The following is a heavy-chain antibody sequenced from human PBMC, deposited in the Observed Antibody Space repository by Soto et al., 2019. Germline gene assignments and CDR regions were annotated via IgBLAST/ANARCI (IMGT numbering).Heavy chain of an antibody. J-gene: IGHJ4*02. CDR3: ARDKIAGLFDY. Sequence: SETLSLTCAVYGGYFSGYYWSWIRQPPGKGLEWIGEINHSGSTNYNPSLKSRVTISVDTSKNQFSLKLTSVTAADTAVYYCARDKIAGLFDYWGQGTLVTVSS. CDR1: GGYFSGYY. CDR2: INHSGST. V-gene: IGHV4-34*01. D-gene: IGHD2-21*01.